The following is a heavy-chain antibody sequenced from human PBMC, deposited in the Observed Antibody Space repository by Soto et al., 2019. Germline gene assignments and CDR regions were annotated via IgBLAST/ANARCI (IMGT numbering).Heavy chain of an antibody. CDR3: ARYKSNYYYGMDV. Sequence: SETLALTCTVSGGCISSYYWSWIRQPPGKGLEWIGYIYYSGITNYNPSLKSRVTISVDTSKNQFSLKLSSVTAADTAVYYCARYKSNYYYGMDVWGQGTTVTVSS. J-gene: IGHJ6*02. CDR1: GGCISSYY. CDR2: IYYSGIT. V-gene: IGHV4-59*01. D-gene: IGHD1-20*01.